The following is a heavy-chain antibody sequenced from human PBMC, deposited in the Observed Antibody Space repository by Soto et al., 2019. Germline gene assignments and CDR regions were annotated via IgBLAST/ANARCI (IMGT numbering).Heavy chain of an antibody. CDR3: ARDAPGVAPY. Sequence: QVQLQESGPGLVKPSQTLSLTCTVSGGSIINGDTYLNWIRQHPEKGLEGVGYINYRGTSNYNPALKSRILISIDTSKNQFSLRLTSVTAADTAVYYCARDAPGVAPYWGQGTLVTVSS. CDR1: GGSIINGDTY. V-gene: IGHV4-31*03. D-gene: IGHD2-15*01. CDR2: INYRGTS. J-gene: IGHJ4*02.